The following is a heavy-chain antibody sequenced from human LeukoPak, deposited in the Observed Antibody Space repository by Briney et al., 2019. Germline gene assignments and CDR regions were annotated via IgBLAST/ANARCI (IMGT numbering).Heavy chain of an antibody. CDR1: GFTLSTYW. CDR2: IKQDGSET. D-gene: IGHD6-19*01. CDR3: VKVTWAVAGPY. Sequence: PGGSLRLSCAASGFTLSTYWMNWVRQAPGKGLEWVANIKQDGSETYYMDSVKGRFTISRDNAKNSLYLQMNSLRAEDTALYYCVKVTWAVAGPYWGQGALVTVSS. J-gene: IGHJ4*02. V-gene: IGHV3-7*05.